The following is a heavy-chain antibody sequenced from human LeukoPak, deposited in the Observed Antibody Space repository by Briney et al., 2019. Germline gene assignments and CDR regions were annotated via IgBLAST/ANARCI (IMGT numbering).Heavy chain of an antibody. CDR1: GFTFISYW. D-gene: IGHD5-18*01. CDR2: INGYGSST. CDR3: ARDAPGNTALDY. J-gene: IGHJ4*02. Sequence: EGSLRLSCAASGFTFISYWMHWVRQAPGKGLVWVSRINGYGSSTDFADSVKGRFTISRDNAKNTLYLQMNSLRAEDTAVYYCARDAPGNTALDYWGQGTLVTVSS. V-gene: IGHV3-74*01.